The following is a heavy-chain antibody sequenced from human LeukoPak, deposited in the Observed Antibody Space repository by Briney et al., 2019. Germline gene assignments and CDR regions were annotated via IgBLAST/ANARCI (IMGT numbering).Heavy chain of an antibody. CDR1: GGSFSGYY. V-gene: IGHV4-59*01. CDR2: IYYSGST. CDR3: ARDDPGERNAFDI. Sequence: SETLSLTCAVYGGSFSGYYWSWIRQPPGKGLEWIGYIYYSGSTNYNPSLKSRVTISVDTSKNQFSLKLSSVTAADTAVYYCARDDPGERNAFDIWGQGTMVTVSS. D-gene: IGHD1-14*01. J-gene: IGHJ3*02.